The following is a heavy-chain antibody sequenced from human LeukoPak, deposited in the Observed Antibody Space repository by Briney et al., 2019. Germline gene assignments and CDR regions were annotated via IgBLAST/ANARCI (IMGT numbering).Heavy chain of an antibody. D-gene: IGHD3-10*01. Sequence: ASVKASCKASGYTFTGYYMHWVRQAPGQGLEWMGWINPNSGGTSYAQKFQGRVTMTRDTSISTGYMELSWLRSDDTAVYYCARDWAHGSGSFSSLFDYWGQGTLVTVSS. V-gene: IGHV1-2*02. CDR2: INPNSGGT. J-gene: IGHJ4*02. CDR3: ARDWAHGSGSFSSLFDY. CDR1: GYTFTGYY.